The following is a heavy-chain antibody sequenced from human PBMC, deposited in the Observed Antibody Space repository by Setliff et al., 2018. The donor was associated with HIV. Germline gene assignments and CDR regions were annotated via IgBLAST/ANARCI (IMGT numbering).Heavy chain of an antibody. CDR3: ASIELAAMVPVDY. J-gene: IGHJ4*02. Sequence: GGSLRLSCAASGFTFSSYTMNWVRQAPGKGLEWVSSISSSSYYTNYADSVKGRFTISRDNAKNSLFLQMNSLRAEDTAVYYCASIELAAMVPVDYWGQGTLVTVSS. CDR2: ISSSSYYT. D-gene: IGHD5-18*01. CDR1: GFTFSSYT. V-gene: IGHV3-21*01.